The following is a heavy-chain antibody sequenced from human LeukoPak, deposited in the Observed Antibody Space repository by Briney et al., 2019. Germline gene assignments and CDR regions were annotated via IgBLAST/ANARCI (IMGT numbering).Heavy chain of an antibody. D-gene: IGHD3-3*01. CDR3: AKHIYGVVSIQQ. Sequence: GVSLRLSCAASGFTFRDAWTTWVRQAPGKGLEWVGRIRSRADGGTAEYATAVEGRFTISRDDSTNTLYLHMSNVKTEDTAVYYCAKHIYGVVSIQQWGQGTLVTVSP. V-gene: IGHV3-15*01. CDR2: IRSRADGGTA. J-gene: IGHJ1*01. CDR1: GFTFRDAW.